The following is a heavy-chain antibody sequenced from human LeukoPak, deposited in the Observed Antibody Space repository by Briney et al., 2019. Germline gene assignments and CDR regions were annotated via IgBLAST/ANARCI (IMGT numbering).Heavy chain of an antibody. CDR2: ISGSGGST. V-gene: IGHV3-23*01. CDR3: AKDRPNYYGSNGHYYKLNGDC. D-gene: IGHD3-22*01. J-gene: IGHJ4*02. CDR1: GFTFSSYA. Sequence: GGSLRLSCAASGFTFSSYAMSWVRQAPGKGLEWVSAISGSGGSTYYADSVKGRFTISRDDSDNTLYLQMNSLRAEDTAVYYCAKDRPNYYGSNGHYYKLNGDCWGQGTLVTVSS.